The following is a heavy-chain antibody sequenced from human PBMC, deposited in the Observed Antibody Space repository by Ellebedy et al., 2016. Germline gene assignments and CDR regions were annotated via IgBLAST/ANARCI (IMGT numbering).Heavy chain of an antibody. J-gene: IGHJ4*02. CDR2: IYYSGST. CDR3: ASLGYSGSYYRY. V-gene: IGHV4-31*03. Sequence: SETLSLTXTVSGGSISSGGYYWSWIRQHPGKGLEWIGYIYYSGSTYYNPSLKSRVTISVDTSKNQFSLKLSSVTAADTAVYYCASLGYSGSYYRYWGQGTLVTVSS. CDR1: GGSISSGGYY. D-gene: IGHD1-26*01.